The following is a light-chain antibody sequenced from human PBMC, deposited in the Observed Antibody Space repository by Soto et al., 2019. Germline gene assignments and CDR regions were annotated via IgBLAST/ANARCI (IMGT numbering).Light chain of an antibody. CDR1: SSNIGAGYD. CDR3: QSYDSSLSGVV. J-gene: IGLJ2*01. V-gene: IGLV1-40*01. CDR2: GNS. Sequence: QSVLTQPPSVSGATGQRVTISCTGSSSNIGAGYDVHWYQQLPGTAPKLPIHGNSNRPSGVPDRFSGSKSGTSASLAITGLQAEDEADYYCQSYDSSLSGVVLGGVTKLTVL.